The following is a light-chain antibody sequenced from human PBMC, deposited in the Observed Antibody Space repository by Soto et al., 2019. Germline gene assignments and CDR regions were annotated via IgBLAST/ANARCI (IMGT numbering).Light chain of an antibody. CDR1: NSDVGGYNS. CDR2: EVS. CDR3: ASDTNSPTGVV. Sequence: QSVLTQPASVSGSPGQSITISCTGTNSDVGGYNSVSWYQQHPGKAPQLMIFEVSSRPSWVSNRFSGSKSGNTASLTISGLQAEDEGDYYCASDTNSPTGVVFGGGTKVTVL. V-gene: IGLV2-14*01. J-gene: IGLJ3*02.